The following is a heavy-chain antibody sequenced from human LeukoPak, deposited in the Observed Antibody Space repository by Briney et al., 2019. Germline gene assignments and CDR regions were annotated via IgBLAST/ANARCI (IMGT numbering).Heavy chain of an antibody. Sequence: PGGSLRLSCAASGFTFSSYAMSWVRQAPGKGLEWVSGISGSGDNTYYADSVKGRSTISRDNSKNTLYLQMNSLRAEDTAVYYCARDRIAAADTEGDAFDIWGQGTMVTVSS. J-gene: IGHJ3*02. CDR2: ISGSGDNT. V-gene: IGHV3-23*01. D-gene: IGHD6-13*01. CDR1: GFTFSSYA. CDR3: ARDRIAAADTEGDAFDI.